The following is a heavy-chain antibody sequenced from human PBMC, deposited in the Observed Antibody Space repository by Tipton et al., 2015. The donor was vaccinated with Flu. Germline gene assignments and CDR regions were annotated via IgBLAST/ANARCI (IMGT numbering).Heavy chain of an antibody. V-gene: IGHV4-38-2*01. J-gene: IGHJ4*02. Sequence: LSLTCSVSGYSISRGQYWGWARQPPGKGLEWVGSMYHSGSPYYNPSLKGRVSISVDTSKNQLFLRVSSVTAADSAMYYCARSSSLGSSWGQGILVTVSS. CDR1: GYSISRGQY. CDR3: ARSSSLGSS. CDR2: MYHSGSP. D-gene: IGHD1-26*01.